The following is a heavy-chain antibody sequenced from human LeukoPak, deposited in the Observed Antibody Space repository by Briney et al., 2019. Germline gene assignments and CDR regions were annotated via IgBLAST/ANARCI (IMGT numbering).Heavy chain of an antibody. J-gene: IGHJ5*02. CDR2: INPNSGGT. Sequence: ASVKVSCKASGYTFTGYYMHWVRQAPGQGLEWMGWINPNSGGTNYAQKFQGRVTMTRDTSISTAYMELSRLRSDDTAVYYCARITAPRRNCFDPGGQGPLVTVSS. CDR3: ARITAPRRNCFDP. D-gene: IGHD3-16*01. CDR1: GYTFTGYY. V-gene: IGHV1-2*02.